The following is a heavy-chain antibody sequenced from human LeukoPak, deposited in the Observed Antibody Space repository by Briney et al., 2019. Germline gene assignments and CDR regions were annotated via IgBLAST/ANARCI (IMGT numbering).Heavy chain of an antibody. D-gene: IGHD6-6*01. Sequence: SVKVSCKASGGTFSSYAISWVRQAPGQGLEWMGRIIPIFGTANYAQKFQGRVTITTDESTSTAYMELSSLRSEDTAVYYCAREGSSSSGDNFDYWGHGTLVTVFS. CDR2: IIPIFGTA. J-gene: IGHJ4*01. V-gene: IGHV1-69*05. CDR1: GGTFSSYA. CDR3: AREGSSSSGDNFDY.